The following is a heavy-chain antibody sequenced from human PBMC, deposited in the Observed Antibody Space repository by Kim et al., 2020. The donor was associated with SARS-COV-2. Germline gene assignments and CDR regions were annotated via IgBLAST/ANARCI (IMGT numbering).Heavy chain of an antibody. D-gene: IGHD2-15*01. V-gene: IGHV6-1*01. J-gene: IGHJ3*02. CDR1: GDSVSNNRAG. CDR3: ARGGAHAFDI. CDR2: TYYRSKWSN. Sequence: SQTLSLTCAISGDSVSNNRAGWHWIRQSPSRGLEWLGRTYYRSKWSNDYAVSVKSRMTFNPDTSKNQFSLQLNSVTPEDTAVYYCARGGAHAFDIWGQGTMVTVSS.